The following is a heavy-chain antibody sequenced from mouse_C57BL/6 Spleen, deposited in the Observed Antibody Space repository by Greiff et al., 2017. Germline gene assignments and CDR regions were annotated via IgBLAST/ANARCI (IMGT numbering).Heavy chain of an antibody. CDR1: GYTFTDYY. CDR3: ARDYDGDYYAMDY. CDR2: IYPGSGNT. J-gene: IGHJ4*01. V-gene: IGHV1-76*01. D-gene: IGHD2-4*01. Sequence: VQLQQSGAELVRPGASVKLSCKASGYTFTDYYINWVKQRPGQGLEWIARIYPGSGNTYYNEKFKGKATLTAEKSSSTAYMQLSSLTSEDSAVYFCARDYDGDYYAMDYWGQGTSVTVSS.